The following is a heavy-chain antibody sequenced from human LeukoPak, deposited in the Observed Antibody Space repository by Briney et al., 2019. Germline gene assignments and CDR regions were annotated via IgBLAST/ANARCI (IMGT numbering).Heavy chain of an antibody. CDR3: AKTNLIVVPSTIRRGGFFDY. Sequence: WGSLRLSCRTSGFTFSSYAMSWVRQAPGKGLEWVSAIGGSGGSTYSADSVKGRFTISRDNSKNILYLQMNSLRAEDTAIYYCAKTNLIVVPSTIRRGGFFDYWGQGTLVTVSS. J-gene: IGHJ4*02. CDR2: IGGSGGST. CDR1: GFTFSSYA. V-gene: IGHV3-23*01. D-gene: IGHD2-2*01.